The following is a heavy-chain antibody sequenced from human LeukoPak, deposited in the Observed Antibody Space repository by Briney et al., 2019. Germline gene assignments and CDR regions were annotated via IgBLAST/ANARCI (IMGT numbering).Heavy chain of an antibody. CDR2: ISGSGGST. J-gene: IGHJ4*01. CDR1: GFTFSSYA. V-gene: IGHV3-23*01. D-gene: IGHD5-18*01. Sequence: PGGSLRLSCAASGFTFSSYAMSWVRQAPGKGLEWVSAISGSGGSTYYADSVKGRFTISRDNSENTLYLQMNSLGAEDTAVYYCAKDTRSYGYAPFDYWGQGTLVTVSS. CDR3: AKDTRSYGYAPFDY.